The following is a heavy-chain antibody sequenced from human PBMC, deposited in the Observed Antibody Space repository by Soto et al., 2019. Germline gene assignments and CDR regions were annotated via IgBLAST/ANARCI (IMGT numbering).Heavy chain of an antibody. CDR3: ARHGGYYFDY. Sequence: PSETLSLTCAVSGGSISSENWWSWVRQSPGKGLEWIGEVYHVGYAHYNPSLKSRVTVSVDKSKNHLSLTLSSVTAADTAVYYCARHGGYYFDYWGQGSLVTVSS. J-gene: IGHJ4*02. CDR2: VYHVGYA. V-gene: IGHV4-4*02. D-gene: IGHD3-16*01. CDR1: GGSISSENW.